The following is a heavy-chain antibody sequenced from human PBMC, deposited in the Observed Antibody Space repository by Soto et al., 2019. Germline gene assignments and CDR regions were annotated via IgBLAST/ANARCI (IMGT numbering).Heavy chain of an antibody. D-gene: IGHD3-22*01. Sequence: SETLSLPCTVSGGSISSDAYYWSWIRQHPGKGLEWIGYIYYSGSTYYIPSLKSRLTISVDTSKNQFSLKLSSVTAADTAVYYCARGPYYYDSSGYYLAHFDYWGQGTLVTVSS. CDR3: ARGPYYYDSSGYYLAHFDY. J-gene: IGHJ4*02. V-gene: IGHV4-31*03. CDR2: IYYSGST. CDR1: GGSISSDAYY.